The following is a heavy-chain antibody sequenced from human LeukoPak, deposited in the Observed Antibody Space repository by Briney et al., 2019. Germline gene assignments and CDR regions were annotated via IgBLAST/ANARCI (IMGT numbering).Heavy chain of an antibody. J-gene: IGHJ4*02. CDR2: IKQDGSEK. CDR3: ARDPSETETGGFDY. D-gene: IGHD1-1*01. Sequence: GGSLRLSCAASGFTFSSYWMSWVRQAPGEGLEWVANIKQDGSEKYYVDSVKGRFTISRDNAKNSLYLQMNSLRAEDTAVYYCARDPSETETGGFDYWGQGTLVTVSS. CDR1: GFTFSSYW. V-gene: IGHV3-7*01.